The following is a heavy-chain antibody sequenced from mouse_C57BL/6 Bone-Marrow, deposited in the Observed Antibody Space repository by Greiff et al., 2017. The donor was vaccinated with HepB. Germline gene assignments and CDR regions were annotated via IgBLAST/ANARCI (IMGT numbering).Heavy chain of an antibody. CDR2: ISNGGGST. D-gene: IGHD1-3*01. CDR3: ARILNLWYFDV. J-gene: IGHJ1*03. CDR1: GFTFSDYY. Sequence: EVKLQESGGGLVQPGGSLKLSCAASGFTFSDYYMYWVRQTPEKRLEWVAYISNGGGSTYYPDTVKGRFTISRDNAKNTLYLQMSRLKSEDTAMYYCARILNLWYFDVWGTGTTVTVSS. V-gene: IGHV5-12*01.